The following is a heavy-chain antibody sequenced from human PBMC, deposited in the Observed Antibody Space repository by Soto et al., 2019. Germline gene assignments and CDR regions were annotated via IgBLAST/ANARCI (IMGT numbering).Heavy chain of an antibody. CDR3: ATSYCSLSSPFDY. V-gene: IGHV1-69*02. CDR1: GDTFSFYT. J-gene: IGHJ4*02. Sequence: QVQLVQSGAEVKKPGSSVKVSCKASGDTFSFYTLNWIRQAPGQGFEWVGRVNPILAMSSSAHKFQGRVSMFADKSTRTAYMELRSLRSDDTAVHYCATSYCSLSSPFDYWGQGTLDTVSS. CDR2: VNPILAMS. D-gene: IGHD3-10*01.